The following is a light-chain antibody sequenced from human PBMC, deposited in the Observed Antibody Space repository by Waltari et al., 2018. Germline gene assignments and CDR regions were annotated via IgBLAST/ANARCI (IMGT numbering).Light chain of an antibody. CDR1: NPNIGNNF. J-gene: IGLJ3*02. CDR2: DND. Sequence: QSVLTQPPSVSAAPGQRVTSSCSGSNPNIGNNFVSWYQQLSGTAPKVLMLDNDNRASGIPDRFSGSKAGTSATLDITGLQTGDEADYYCGTWDTSLSAVVFGGGTKVTVL. CDR3: GTWDTSLSAVV. V-gene: IGLV1-51*01.